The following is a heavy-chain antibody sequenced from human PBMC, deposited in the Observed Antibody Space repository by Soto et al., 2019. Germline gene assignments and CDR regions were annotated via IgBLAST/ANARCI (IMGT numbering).Heavy chain of an antibody. Sequence: GESLKISCAASGFTFSSYSMNWVRQAPGKGLEWVSYISSSSSTIYYADSVKGRFTISRDNAKNSLYLQMNSLRDEDTAVYYCAKTLTGTDYWGQGTLVTVSS. CDR2: ISSSSSTI. D-gene: IGHD1-20*01. CDR1: GFTFSSYS. V-gene: IGHV3-48*02. CDR3: AKTLTGTDY. J-gene: IGHJ4*02.